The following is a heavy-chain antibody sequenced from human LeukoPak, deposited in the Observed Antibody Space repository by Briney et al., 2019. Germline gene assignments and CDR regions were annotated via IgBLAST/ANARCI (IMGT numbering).Heavy chain of an antibody. CDR2: IYYSGST. D-gene: IGHD3-3*01. J-gene: IGHJ6*03. CDR3: ARGYYDFWSGQLYYYYYYMDV. CDR1: GGSISSYY. V-gene: IGHV4-59*01. Sequence: PSETLSLTCTVSGGSISSYYWSWIRQPPGKGLEWIGYIYYSGSTNYNPSLKSQVTISVDTSKNQFSLKLSSVTAADTAVYYCARGYYDFWSGQLYYYYYYMDVWGKGTTVTVSS.